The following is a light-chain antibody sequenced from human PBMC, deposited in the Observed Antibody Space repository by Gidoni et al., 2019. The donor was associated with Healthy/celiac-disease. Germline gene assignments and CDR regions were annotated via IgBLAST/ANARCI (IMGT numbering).Light chain of an antibody. J-gene: IGKJ2*01. V-gene: IGKV3-11*01. Sequence: EMVLTQSPATLSLSPGERATRACRASQRVSSYLAWYQQKPGQAPRLLIYYASNRATGIPARFSGSGSGTDFSLTISSLEPEDFAVYYCQQRSNWPRTFGQGTKLEIK. CDR3: QQRSNWPRT. CDR1: QRVSSY. CDR2: YAS.